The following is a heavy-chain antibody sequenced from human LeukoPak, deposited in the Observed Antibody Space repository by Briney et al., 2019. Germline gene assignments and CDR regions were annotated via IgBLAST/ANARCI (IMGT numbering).Heavy chain of an antibody. V-gene: IGHV3-30*18. CDR3: AKPMGSCSGGNCYSFDY. D-gene: IGHD2-15*01. CDR1: GFTFSNYG. J-gene: IGHJ4*02. CDR2: MSYDGSNE. Sequence: PGRSLRLSCAASGFTFSNYGMHWVRQAPGKGLEWVAVMSYDGSNEDYADSVKGRFTIFRDNSKDTLYLQMNSVRAEDTAVYYCAKPMGSCSGGNCYSFDYWGQGTLVTVSS.